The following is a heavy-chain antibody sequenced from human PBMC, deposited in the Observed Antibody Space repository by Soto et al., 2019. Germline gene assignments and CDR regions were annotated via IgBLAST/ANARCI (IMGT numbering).Heavy chain of an antibody. CDR2: ISSSGSTI. Sequence: QVQLVESGGGLVKPGGSLRLSCAASGFTFSDYYMSWIRQAPGKGLDWVSYISSSGSTIYYADSVKGRFTISRDNAKNSLYLQMNSLRAEDTAVYYCARREYSGYVRYYYYYYMDVWGKGTTVTVSS. V-gene: IGHV3-11*01. CDR3: ARREYSGYVRYYYYYYMDV. D-gene: IGHD5-12*01. J-gene: IGHJ6*03. CDR1: GFTFSDYY.